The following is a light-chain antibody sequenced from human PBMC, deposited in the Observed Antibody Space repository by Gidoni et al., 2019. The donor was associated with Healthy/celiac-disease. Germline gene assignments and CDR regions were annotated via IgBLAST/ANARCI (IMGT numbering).Light chain of an antibody. CDR3: QQYNNWPSGT. CDR1: QSVSSN. J-gene: IGKJ1*01. CDR2: GAS. V-gene: IGKV3-15*01. Sequence: IVMTQSPATLSVPPGERATLSCRASQSVSSNLAWYQQKPGQAPRLLIYGASTRATGIPARFSGSGSGTEFTLTISSLQSEDFAVYYCQQYNNWPSGTFGQGTKVEIK.